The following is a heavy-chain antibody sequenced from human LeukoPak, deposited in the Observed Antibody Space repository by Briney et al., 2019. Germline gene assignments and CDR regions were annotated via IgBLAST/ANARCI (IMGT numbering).Heavy chain of an antibody. V-gene: IGHV4-39*07. CDR1: GGSISSGSYY. Sequence: PSQTLSLTCTVSGGSISSGSYYWSWIRQPPGKGLEWIGEINHSGSTNYNPSLKSRVTISVDTSKNQFSLKLSSVTAADTAVYYCAVDYGDYEDAFDIWGQGTMVTVSS. D-gene: IGHD4-17*01. CDR2: INHSGST. J-gene: IGHJ3*02. CDR3: AVDYGDYEDAFDI.